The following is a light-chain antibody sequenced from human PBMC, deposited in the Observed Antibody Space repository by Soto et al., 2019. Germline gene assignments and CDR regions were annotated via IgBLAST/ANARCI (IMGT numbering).Light chain of an antibody. CDR2: SSD. J-gene: IGLJ3*02. V-gene: IGLV1-44*01. CDR3: CSYAGTYTWV. Sequence: QSVLTQPPSASGTPGQRVTISCSGSTSNIGSNSVNWYQQFPGTAPKLLIYSSDKRPSGVPDRFSGSKSGNTASLTISGLQAEDEADYYCCSYAGTYTWVFGGGTQLTVL. CDR1: TSNIGSNS.